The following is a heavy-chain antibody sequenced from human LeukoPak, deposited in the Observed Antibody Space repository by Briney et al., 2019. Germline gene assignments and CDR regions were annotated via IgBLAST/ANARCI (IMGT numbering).Heavy chain of an antibody. Sequence: SETLSLTCTVSGGSISTYYWSWIRQPPGKGLEWIAYIDYRGSTTYNPSLRSRVTISVDTSRDQFSLKLSSVTAADTAVYYCARSRSGYSYDHAAFEIWGQGTMVTVSS. CDR3: ARSRSGYSYDHAAFEI. CDR2: IDYRGST. J-gene: IGHJ3*02. V-gene: IGHV4-59*01. D-gene: IGHD5-18*01. CDR1: GGSISTYY.